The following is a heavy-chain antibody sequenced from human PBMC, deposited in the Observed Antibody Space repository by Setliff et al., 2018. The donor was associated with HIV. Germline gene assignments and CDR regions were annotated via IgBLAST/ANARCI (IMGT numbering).Heavy chain of an antibody. CDR2: VRVDGNDK. CDR3: AKVGLYDSFGYANGLPDAFDT. J-gene: IGHJ3*02. Sequence: GASLKISCAASGIIFSNYGMHWVRQAPGKGLEWVAYVRVDGNDKYYRDSVKGRFTISRDNSKNTLYLQRNSLRAEDTATYYCAKVGLYDSFGYANGLPDAFDTWGQGTMVTVSS. CDR1: GIIFSNYG. V-gene: IGHV3-30*02. D-gene: IGHD3-22*01.